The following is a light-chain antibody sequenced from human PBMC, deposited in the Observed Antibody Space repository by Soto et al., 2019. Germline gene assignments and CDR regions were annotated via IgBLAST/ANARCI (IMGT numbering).Light chain of an antibody. CDR2: KAS. J-gene: IGKJ1*01. CDR1: QGIRND. Sequence: DIQMTQSHSTLSASVVDRVVITCRASQGIRNDLGWYQQKPGKAPKLLIYKASTLKSGVPSRFSGSGSGTEFTLTISSLQPDDFATYYCQHYNSYSEAFGQGTKVDIK. CDR3: QHYNSYSEA. V-gene: IGKV1-5*03.